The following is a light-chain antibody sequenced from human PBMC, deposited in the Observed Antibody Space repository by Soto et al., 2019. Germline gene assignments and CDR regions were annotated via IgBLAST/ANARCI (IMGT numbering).Light chain of an antibody. V-gene: IGKV1-9*01. CDR2: AAS. Sequence: DIQLTQSPSFLSASVGDRVTITCRASQGISSYLAWYQQKPGKAPKLLIYAASTLQSGVPSRFSGSGSGTEFTLTISSLQPEDFATYDCQQLNSYPHITFGPGTKVDIK. J-gene: IGKJ3*01. CDR3: QQLNSYPHIT. CDR1: QGISSY.